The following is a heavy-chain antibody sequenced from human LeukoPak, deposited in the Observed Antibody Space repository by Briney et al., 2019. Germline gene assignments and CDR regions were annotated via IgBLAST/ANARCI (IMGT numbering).Heavy chain of an antibody. D-gene: IGHD4-17*01. CDR3: ATTTVTTWEYFQH. Sequence: SETLSLTCTVSGGSISSSSYYCGWIRQPPGKGLEWIGSIYYSGSTYYNPSLKSRVTISVDTSKNQFSLKLSSVTAADTAVYYCATTTVTTWEYFQHWGQGTLVTVSS. CDR1: GGSISSSSYY. CDR2: IYYSGST. J-gene: IGHJ1*01. V-gene: IGHV4-39*07.